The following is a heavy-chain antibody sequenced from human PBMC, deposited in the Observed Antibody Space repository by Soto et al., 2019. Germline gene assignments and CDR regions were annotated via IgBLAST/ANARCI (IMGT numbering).Heavy chain of an antibody. D-gene: IGHD3-22*01. V-gene: IGHV5-51*01. CDR2: IYPGDSDT. J-gene: IGHJ3*02. Sequence: GESLKISCKGSGYSFTSYWIGWVRQMPGKGLDWMGIIYPGDSDTRYSPSFQGQVTISADKSISTAYLQWSSLKASDTAMYYCARHPYYDSSGYYVFAFDIWGQGTMVTVSS. CDR1: GYSFTSYW. CDR3: ARHPYYDSSGYYVFAFDI.